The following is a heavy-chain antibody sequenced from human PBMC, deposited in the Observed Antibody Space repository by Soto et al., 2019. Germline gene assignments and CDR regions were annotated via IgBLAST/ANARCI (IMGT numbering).Heavy chain of an antibody. J-gene: IGHJ4*02. CDR2: ISAYNGKT. CDR1: GYTFTCYG. V-gene: IGHV1-18*01. D-gene: IGHD2-2*01. Sequence: ASVKVSCKASGYTFTCYGISWVRKAPGQGLEWMGWISAYNGKTYYAQNLQGRVTVTIDTSTTTAYMELRSLRSDDTAVYYCARDNGTTISNFHYWGQGTLVTVSS. CDR3: ARDNGTTISNFHY.